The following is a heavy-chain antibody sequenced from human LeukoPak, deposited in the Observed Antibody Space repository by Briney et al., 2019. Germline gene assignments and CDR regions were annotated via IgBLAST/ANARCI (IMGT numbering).Heavy chain of an antibody. CDR1: GYSFNTFY. D-gene: IGHD3-10*01. CDR2: IYPSDSET. Sequence: GESLKISCKGSGYSFNTFYIGRVRQTPETGLEWMGNIYPSDSETKYKPSFQGQITVSVDKAITTAYLHLNSLKASDTGMYYCARLIYYGSGRTYFFDSWGQGTLVTVSP. J-gene: IGHJ4*02. V-gene: IGHV5-51*01. CDR3: ARLIYYGSGRTYFFDS.